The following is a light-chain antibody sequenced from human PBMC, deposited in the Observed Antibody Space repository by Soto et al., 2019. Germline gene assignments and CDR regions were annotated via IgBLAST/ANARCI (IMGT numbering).Light chain of an antibody. CDR2: GNS. V-gene: IGLV1-40*01. J-gene: IGLJ2*01. CDR1: SSNIGAGYD. Sequence: QSVLTQPPSVSGAPGQRVTISCTGSSSNIGAGYDVHWYQQLPGTAPKLLIYGNSNRPSGVPDRFSGSKSGTSASLAITGLKAEDEVDYYCQSCAGSLSPRVFGGGTKLTVL. CDR3: QSCAGSLSPRV.